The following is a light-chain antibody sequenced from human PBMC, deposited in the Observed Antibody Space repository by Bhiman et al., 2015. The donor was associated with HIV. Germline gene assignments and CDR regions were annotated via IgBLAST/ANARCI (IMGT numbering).Light chain of an antibody. V-gene: IGLV1-44*01. Sequence: SVLIQPPSASATPGQGVVISCSGSTSNIGSHTVNWYQQFPGTAPKLLIYSNNQRPSGVPDRFSGSKSGTSASLAISGLQAEDEADYYCAAWDDSLNGRVFGTGTKVTVL. J-gene: IGLJ1*01. CDR2: SNN. CDR3: AAWDDSLNGRV. CDR1: TSNIGSHT.